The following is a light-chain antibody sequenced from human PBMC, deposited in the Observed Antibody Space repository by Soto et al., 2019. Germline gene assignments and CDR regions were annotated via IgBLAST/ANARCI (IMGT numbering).Light chain of an antibody. CDR3: SSYTNSDTWV. J-gene: IGLJ3*02. Sequence: QSALTQPASVSGSPGQSITISCTGTSSDVGGYNYVSWYQQHPGQVPKLTIYEVSNRPSGVSNRFSGSKSGNTASLTISGLQAEDEADYYCSSYTNSDTWVFGGGTKLTVL. CDR1: SSDVGGYNY. V-gene: IGLV2-14*01. CDR2: EVS.